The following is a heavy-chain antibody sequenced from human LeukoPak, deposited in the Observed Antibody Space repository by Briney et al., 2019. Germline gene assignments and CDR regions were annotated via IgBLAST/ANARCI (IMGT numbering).Heavy chain of an antibody. D-gene: IGHD3-22*01. J-gene: IGHJ3*02. CDR2: IYYSGRT. CDR3: ASLTTADAFDI. CDR1: GASISSYY. Sequence: PSETLSLTCTVSGASISSYYWSWIRQSPGKGLEWIGYIYYSGRTNYNPSLKSRVTISVDTSKNQFSLKLSSVTAADTAVFYCASLTTADAFDIWGQGTMVTVSS. V-gene: IGHV4-59*01.